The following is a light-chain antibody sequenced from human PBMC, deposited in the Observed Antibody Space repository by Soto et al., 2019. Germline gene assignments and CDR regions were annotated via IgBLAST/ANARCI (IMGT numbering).Light chain of an antibody. CDR3: SSYTSSTTLV. CDR1: SSDVGGYHY. CDR2: DVT. V-gene: IGLV2-14*03. Sequence: QSVLTQPASVSGSPGQSITISCTGTSSDVGGYHYVSWYQHHPGKAPKVMIYDVTDRPSGVSNRFSCSKSGDTASLTISGLQAEDEADCYCSSYTSSTTLVFGGGTQLTVL. J-gene: IGLJ2*01.